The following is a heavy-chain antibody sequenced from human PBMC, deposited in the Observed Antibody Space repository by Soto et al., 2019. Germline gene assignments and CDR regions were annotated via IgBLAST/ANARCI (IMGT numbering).Heavy chain of an antibody. D-gene: IGHD4-17*01. Sequence: QVQLQESCPGLVKPSQTLSLTCTVSGGSISGGVYYWGWIRQPPGKGLEWIGYIFDRGSTYYNPSLTSRVPLHVDPSKNQLSLRLSSVTAADTAVYYCAREIIPLTTDWYFDLWGRGTLVTVSS. CDR1: GGSISGGVYY. J-gene: IGHJ2*01. CDR2: IFDRGST. V-gene: IGHV4-30-4*01. CDR3: AREIIPLTTDWYFDL.